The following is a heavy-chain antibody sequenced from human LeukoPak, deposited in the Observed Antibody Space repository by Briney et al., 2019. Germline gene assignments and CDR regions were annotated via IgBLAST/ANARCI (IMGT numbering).Heavy chain of an antibody. V-gene: IGHV1-18*01. D-gene: IGHD6-13*01. J-gene: IGHJ4*02. CDR2: ISAYNGNT. CDR1: GGTFSSYA. Sequence: GASVKVSCKASGGTFSSYAISWVRQAPGQGLEWMGWISAYNGNTNYAQKLQGRVTMTTDTSTSTAYMELRSLRSDDTAVYYCARVPGIAAAGAFDYWGQGTLVTVSS. CDR3: ARVPGIAAAGAFDY.